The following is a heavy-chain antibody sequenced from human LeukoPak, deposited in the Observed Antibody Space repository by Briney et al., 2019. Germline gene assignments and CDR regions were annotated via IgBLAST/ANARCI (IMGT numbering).Heavy chain of an antibody. J-gene: IGHJ5*02. V-gene: IGHV3-48*03. Sequence: PGGSLRLSCAAYGFTFSSYDMNWVRQAPGKGLEWVSSISSGGYTIYYADSVKGRFTISRDNAKNSLFLQMNSLRAEDTAVYYCARVRGYSGYVLGYWLDPWGQGTLVTVSS. CDR2: ISSGGYTI. D-gene: IGHD5-12*01. CDR1: GFTFSSYD. CDR3: ARVRGYSGYVLGYWLDP.